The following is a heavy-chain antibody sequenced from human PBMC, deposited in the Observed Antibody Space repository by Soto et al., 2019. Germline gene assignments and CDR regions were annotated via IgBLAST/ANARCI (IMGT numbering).Heavy chain of an antibody. J-gene: IGHJ4*02. V-gene: IGHV3-7*03. CDR1: GFTFISSF. Sequence: GGSLRLSCVASGFTFISSFIVFIRHAPLKWLEWVANINQDGGVTYYVDSVEGRFTISRDNTKDSLYLQMNSLRGEDTAIYYCARYYRGSGRYFFDYWGQGTPVTVSS. CDR2: INQDGGVT. D-gene: IGHD6-19*01. CDR3: ARYYRGSGRYFFDY.